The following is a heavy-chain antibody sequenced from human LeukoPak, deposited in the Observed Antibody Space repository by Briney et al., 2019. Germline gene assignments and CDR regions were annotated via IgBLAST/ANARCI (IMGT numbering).Heavy chain of an antibody. CDR1: GGSISSSNW. CDR2: IYHSGST. D-gene: IGHD1-26*01. V-gene: IGHV4-4*02. Sequence: PSGTLSLTCAVSGGSISSSNWWSWVRQPPGKGLEWIGEIYHSGSTNYNPSLKSRVTISVDKSKNQFSLKLGSVTAADTAVYYCARLYSGSYYVFDYWGQGTLVTVSS. CDR3: ARLYSGSYYVFDY. J-gene: IGHJ4*02.